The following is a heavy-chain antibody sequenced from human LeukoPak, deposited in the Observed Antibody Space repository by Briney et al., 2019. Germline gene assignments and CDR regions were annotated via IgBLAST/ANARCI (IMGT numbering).Heavy chain of an antibody. CDR2: IYYSGST. D-gene: IGHD4-11*01. CDR3: ARVGYSNQATRYYYYYYMDV. Sequence: SETLSLTCTVSGGSISSSSYYWGWIRQPPGKGLEWIGSIYYSGSTYYNPSLKSRVTISVDTSKNQFSLKLSSVIAADTAVYYCARVGYSNQATRYYYYYYMDVWGKGTTVTVSS. V-gene: IGHV4-39*07. J-gene: IGHJ6*03. CDR1: GGSISSSSYY.